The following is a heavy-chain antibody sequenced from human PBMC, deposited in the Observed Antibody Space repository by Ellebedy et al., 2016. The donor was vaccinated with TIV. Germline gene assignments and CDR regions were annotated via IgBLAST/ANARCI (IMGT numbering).Heavy chain of an antibody. CDR2: ISWDGGST. CDR1: GFTFDDYA. V-gene: IGHV3-43D*03. Sequence: GESLKISXAASGFTFDDYAMHWVRQAPGKGLEWVSLISWDGGSTYYADSVKGRFTISRDNSKNSLYLQMNSLRAEDTALYYCAKDGYRRGYYDSSGYPDYWGQGTLVTVSS. D-gene: IGHD3-22*01. CDR3: AKDGYRRGYYDSSGYPDY. J-gene: IGHJ4*02.